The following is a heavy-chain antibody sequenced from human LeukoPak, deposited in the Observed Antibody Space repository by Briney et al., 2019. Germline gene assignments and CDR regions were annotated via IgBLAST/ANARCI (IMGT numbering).Heavy chain of an antibody. V-gene: IGHV1-46*01. CDR2: INPSGGST. J-gene: IGHJ4*02. CDR1: GYTFTSYY. Sequence: ASVKVSYKASGYTFTSYYMHWVRQAPGQGLEWMGIINPSGGSTSYAQKFQGRVTMTRDTSTSTVYMELSSLRSEDTAVYYCARPGIAGATRYYFDYWGQGTLVTVSS. D-gene: IGHD1-26*01. CDR3: ARPGIAGATRYYFDY.